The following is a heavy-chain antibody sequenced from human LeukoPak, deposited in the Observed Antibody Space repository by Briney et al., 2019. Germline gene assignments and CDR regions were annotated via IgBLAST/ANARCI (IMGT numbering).Heavy chain of an antibody. CDR2: IKQDGGEK. Sequence: GGSLRLSCAASGFTFSSYWMSWVRQAPGKGLEWVANIKQDGGEKYYVDSVKGRFTISRDNAKNSLYLLMNSLRAEDTAVYYCARGGYYYDSSGYSLPLDYWGQGTLVAVSS. CDR1: GFTFSSYW. CDR3: ARGGYYYDSSGYSLPLDY. V-gene: IGHV3-7*01. D-gene: IGHD3-22*01. J-gene: IGHJ4*02.